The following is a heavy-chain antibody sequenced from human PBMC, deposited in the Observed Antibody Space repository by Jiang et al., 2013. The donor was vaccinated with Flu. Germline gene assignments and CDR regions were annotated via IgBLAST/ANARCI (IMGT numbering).Heavy chain of an antibody. CDR3: ARDKARQGYWYFDL. Sequence: QTLSLICAISGDSVSTKSGAWNWIRQSPSRGLEWLGRTYYKSKWNTDYEKSVRGRITINPDTANNQVSLQLNSVTPEDSAVYYCARDKARQGYWYFDLWGRGTLVIVSS. D-gene: IGHD6-25*01. V-gene: IGHV6-1*01. CDR2: TYYKSKWNT. CDR1: GDSVSTKSGA. J-gene: IGHJ2*01.